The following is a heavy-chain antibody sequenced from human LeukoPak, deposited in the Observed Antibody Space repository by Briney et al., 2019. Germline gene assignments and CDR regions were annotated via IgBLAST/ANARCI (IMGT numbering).Heavy chain of an antibody. CDR2: ISGSGYTA. D-gene: IGHD6-13*01. CDR3: AKHGQLVQYYYYYMDV. Sequence: GGSLRLSCAASGFTFSTYAMSWVRQAPGKGLEWVSPISGSGYTAYYADSVKRAFTISRENSKNTLYMQMYSLTADDTAVYYCAKHGQLVQYYYYYMDVWGKGTTVTVSS. J-gene: IGHJ6*03. CDR1: GFTFSTYA. V-gene: IGHV3-23*01.